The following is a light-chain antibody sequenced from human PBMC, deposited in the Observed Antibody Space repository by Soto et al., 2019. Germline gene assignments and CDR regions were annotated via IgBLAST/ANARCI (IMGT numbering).Light chain of an antibody. J-gene: IGKJ1*01. CDR3: QQYGASPPWT. Sequence: EIVLTQSPGTLSLSPGERATLSCRASQDISSSYLAWYQQKLGQAPRLLIYGASSRATGIPDRFSGSGSGTDFTLTISRLEPEDFAVYYCQQYGASPPWTFGQGTKVDI. CDR1: QDISSSY. CDR2: GAS. V-gene: IGKV3-20*01.